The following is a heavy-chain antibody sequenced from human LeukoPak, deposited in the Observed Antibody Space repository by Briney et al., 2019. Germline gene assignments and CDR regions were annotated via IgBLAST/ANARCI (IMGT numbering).Heavy chain of an antibody. CDR2: IYYSGST. CDR1: GGTISSTSYY. D-gene: IGHD3-22*01. Sequence: SETLSLTCSVSGGTISSTSYYWAWIRQPPGKGLEWIGSIYYSGSTYYNPSLKSRVIISVDTSKNQFSLKLNSVTSADTAVYYCARCSFEHSSGYYSRGAFAIWGQGTMVTVSS. CDR3: ARCSFEHSSGYYSRGAFAI. J-gene: IGHJ3*02. V-gene: IGHV4-39*01.